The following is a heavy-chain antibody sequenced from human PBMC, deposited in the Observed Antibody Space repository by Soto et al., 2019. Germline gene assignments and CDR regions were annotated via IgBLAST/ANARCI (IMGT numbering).Heavy chain of an antibody. V-gene: IGHV4-34*01. J-gene: IGHJ6*03. CDR3: GRGKSIAAAGPRGYYYYYMDV. CDR1: GGSFIGYY. Sequence: SETLSLTCAFYGGSFIGYYWSWIRQPPGKGLEWIGEINHSGSTNYNPSLKSRVTVSVDTSKNQFSLKLTSVTAADTAVYYCGRGKSIAAAGPRGYYYYYMDVWGKGTTVTVSS. CDR2: INHSGST. D-gene: IGHD6-13*01.